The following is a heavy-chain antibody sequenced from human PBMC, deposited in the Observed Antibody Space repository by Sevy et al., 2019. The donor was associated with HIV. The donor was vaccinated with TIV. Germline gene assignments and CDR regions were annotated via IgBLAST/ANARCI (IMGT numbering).Heavy chain of an antibody. CDR3: VRVGDYVWGSYRMGSYFDY. D-gene: IGHD3-16*02. CDR1: GYTFTSYG. J-gene: IGHJ4*02. V-gene: IGHV1-18*04. Sequence: ASVKVSCKASGYTFTSYGIGWVRQAPGQGLEWMGWISAYNGNTNYAQKLQGRVTMTTDTSTSTAYMELRSLRSDDTAVYYCVRVGDYVWGSYRMGSYFDYWGQGTLVTVSS. CDR2: ISAYNGNT.